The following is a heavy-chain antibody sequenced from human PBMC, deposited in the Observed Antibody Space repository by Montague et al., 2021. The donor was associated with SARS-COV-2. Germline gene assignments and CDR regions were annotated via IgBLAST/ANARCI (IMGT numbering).Heavy chain of an antibody. CDR2: IFGSAAGT. J-gene: IGHJ2*01. D-gene: IGHD6-19*01. V-gene: IGHV3-23*01. Sequence: SLRLSCAASGFAFNNFAMSWVRQAPGKGLEWVSSIFGSAAGTYYADSVKGRFTVSRDNSKNTLFLQINSLKAEDTARYYCAKQPGAGAVVYWYFDFWGRGTVVSVTS. CDR3: AKQPGAGAVVYWYFDF. CDR1: GFAFNNFA.